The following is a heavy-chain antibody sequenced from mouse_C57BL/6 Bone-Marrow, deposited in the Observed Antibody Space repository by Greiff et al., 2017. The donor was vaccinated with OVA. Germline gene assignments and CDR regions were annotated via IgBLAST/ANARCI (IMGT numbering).Heavy chain of an antibody. D-gene: IGHD2-2*01. CDR1: GYTFTSYW. Sequence: VQLQQPGAELVKPGASVKLSCKASGYTFTSYWMQWVKQRPGQGLEWIGEIDPSDSYTNYNQKLKGKATLSVDKSSSTAYMQLSSLTSEDSAVYYCASDGYDAGFAYWGQGTLVTVSA. CDR2: IDPSDSYT. CDR3: ASDGYDAGFAY. V-gene: IGHV1-50*01. J-gene: IGHJ3*01.